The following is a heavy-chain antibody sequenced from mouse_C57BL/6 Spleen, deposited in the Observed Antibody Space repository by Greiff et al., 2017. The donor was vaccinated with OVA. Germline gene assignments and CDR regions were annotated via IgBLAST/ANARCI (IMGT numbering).Heavy chain of an antibody. D-gene: IGHD2-1*01. CDR1: GFTFSDYY. CDR2: ISNGGGST. V-gene: IGHV5-12*01. Sequence: EVQLVESGGGLVQPGGSLKLSCAASGFTFSDYYMYWVRQTPEKRLEWVAYISNGGGSTYYPDTVKGRFTISRDNAKNTLYLQMSRLKSEDTAMYYCARRSEGNLYFDYWGQGTTLTVSS. CDR3: ARRSEGNLYFDY. J-gene: IGHJ2*01.